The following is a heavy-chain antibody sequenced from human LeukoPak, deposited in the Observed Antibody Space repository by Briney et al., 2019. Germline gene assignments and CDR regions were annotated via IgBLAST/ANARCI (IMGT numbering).Heavy chain of an antibody. CDR2: FDPEVGET. CDR1: GYTLTELS. J-gene: IGHJ6*03. V-gene: IGHV1-24*01. Sequence: ASVKVSCKVSGYTLTELSMHWVRQAPGKGLEWMGGFDPEVGETIYAQKFQGRVTMTEDTSTDTAYMELSSLRSEDTAVYYCATDTPYCSSTSCPRNYYYMDVWGKGTTVTVSS. D-gene: IGHD2-2*01. CDR3: ATDTPYCSSTSCPRNYYYMDV.